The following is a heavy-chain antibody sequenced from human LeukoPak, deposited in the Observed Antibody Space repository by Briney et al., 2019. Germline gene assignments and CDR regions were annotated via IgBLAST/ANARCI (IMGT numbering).Heavy chain of an antibody. CDR1: GYSFTSYW. D-gene: IGHD2-2*01. CDR3: ARLPAGLSGMNV. V-gene: IGHV5-10-1*01. Sequence: GESRKISCKGSGYSFTSYWISWVRQMPGKGLEWMGRIDPSDSYTNYSPSFQGHVTISADKSLSTAYLQWSSLKASGTAVYYCARLPAGLSGMNVWGQGTTVTVSS. J-gene: IGHJ6*02. CDR2: IDPSDSYT.